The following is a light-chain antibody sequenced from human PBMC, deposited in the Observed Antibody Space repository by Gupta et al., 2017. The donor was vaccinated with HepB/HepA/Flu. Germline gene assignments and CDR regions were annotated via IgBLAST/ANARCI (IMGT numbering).Light chain of an antibody. Sequence: DIQMTQSPSSLSASVGDTVTITCRASQSISSYLNWYQQKPGKAPKLLIYDASRLQSGVPSRFSGSGSGTDFTLTISRLQPEDFATYYCQHRDSTPRTFGQGTKVDIK. J-gene: IGKJ2*01. CDR2: DAS. V-gene: IGKV1-39*01. CDR3: QHRDSTPRT. CDR1: QSISSY.